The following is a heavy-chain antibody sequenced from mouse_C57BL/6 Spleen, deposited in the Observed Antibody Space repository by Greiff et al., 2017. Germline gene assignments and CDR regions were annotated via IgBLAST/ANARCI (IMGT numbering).Heavy chain of an antibody. CDR3: AREDYYGSSYVLFDY. J-gene: IGHJ2*01. Sequence: QVQLQQPGAELVKPGASVKLSCKASGYTFTSYWMHWVKQRPGQGLEWIGMIHPNSGSTNYNEKFKSKATLTVDKSSSTAYMQLSSLTSEDSAVYYCAREDYYGSSYVLFDYWGQGTTLTVSS. V-gene: IGHV1-64*01. D-gene: IGHD1-1*01. CDR2: IHPNSGST. CDR1: GYTFTSYW.